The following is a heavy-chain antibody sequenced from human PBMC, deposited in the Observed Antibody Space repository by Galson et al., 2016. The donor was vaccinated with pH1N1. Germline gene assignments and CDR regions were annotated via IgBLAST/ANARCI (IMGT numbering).Heavy chain of an antibody. D-gene: IGHD7-27*01. CDR1: GFTLGDFY. CDR3: TKLGIDAFDI. J-gene: IGHJ3*02. Sequence: SLRLSCAASGFTLGDFYMDWVRQAPGKGLEWVTFIHHDVTNKDYADSVKGRFTISRDSSQNTLYLQMNSLRIEDTAVYYCTKLGIDAFDIWGQGTMVTVSS. CDR2: IHHDVTNK. V-gene: IGHV3-30*02.